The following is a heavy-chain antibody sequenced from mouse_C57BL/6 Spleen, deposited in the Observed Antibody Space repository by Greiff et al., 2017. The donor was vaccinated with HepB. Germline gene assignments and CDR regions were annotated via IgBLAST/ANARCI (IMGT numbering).Heavy chain of an antibody. D-gene: IGHD2-3*01. V-gene: IGHV5-17*01. CDR3: ARHPYDGYFAWFAY. J-gene: IGHJ3*01. CDR1: GFTFSDYG. Sequence: EVQLVESGGGLVKPGGSLKLSCAASGFTFSDYGMHWVRQAPEKGLEWVAYISSGSSTIYYADTVKGRFTISRDNAKNTLFLQMTSLRSEDTAMYYCARHPYDGYFAWFAYWGQGTLVTVSA. CDR2: ISSGSSTI.